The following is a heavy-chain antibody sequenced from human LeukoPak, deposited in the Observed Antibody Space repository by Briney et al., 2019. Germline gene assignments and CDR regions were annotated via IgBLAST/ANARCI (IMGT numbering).Heavy chain of an antibody. CDR2: IYSGGST. V-gene: IGHV3-53*01. CDR1: GFTVSSNY. J-gene: IGHJ4*02. CDR3: AISFAYSRSWFDN. D-gene: IGHD6-13*01. Sequence: GGSLRLSCAASGFTVSSNYMSWVRQAPGKGLEWVSVIYSGGSTYYADSVKGRFTISRDNSKNTLYLQMNSLRAEDTAVYYCAISFAYSRSWFDNWGQGTLVTVSS.